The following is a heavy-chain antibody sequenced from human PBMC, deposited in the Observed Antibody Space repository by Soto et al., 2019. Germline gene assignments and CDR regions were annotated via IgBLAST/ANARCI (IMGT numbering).Heavy chain of an antibody. D-gene: IGHD2-8*01. CDR1: GGSISSSSYY. J-gene: IGHJ3*02. CDR2: IYYSGST. Sequence: PSETPSLTCTVSGGSISSSSYYWGWIRQPPGKGLEWIGSIYYSGSTYYNPSLKSRVTISVDTSKNQFSLKLSSVTAADTAVYYCARRGYYAISAFDIWGQGTMVTVSS. CDR3: ARRGYYAISAFDI. V-gene: IGHV4-39*01.